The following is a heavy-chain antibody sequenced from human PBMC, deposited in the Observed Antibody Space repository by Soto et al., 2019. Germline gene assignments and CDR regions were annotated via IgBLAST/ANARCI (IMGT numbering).Heavy chain of an antibody. CDR2: LSLDRSNR. Sequence: GGPLRLSCATSGFPFGTYGMNWESQDPGEGLGWVAVLSLDRSNRNYGDSVKGRFTISRDNSENTLYLEMSSLRADDTAVYYCAKDIAVAGTISFEYGGQGTLVTVSS. J-gene: IGHJ4*02. CDR1: GFPFGTYG. CDR3: AKDIAVAGTISFEY. V-gene: IGHV3-30*18. D-gene: IGHD6-19*01.